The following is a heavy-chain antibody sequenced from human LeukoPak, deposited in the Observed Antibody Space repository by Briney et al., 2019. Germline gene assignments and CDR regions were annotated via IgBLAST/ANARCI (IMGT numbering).Heavy chain of an antibody. CDR1: GGTFSSYA. Sequence: GASVKVSCKASGGTFSSYAISWVRQAPGQGLEWMGGIIPIFGTANYAQKFQGRVTITADESTSTAYMELSSLRSEDTAVYYCARAAQYVNWFDPWGQGTLVTVSS. CDR3: ARAAQYVNWFDP. J-gene: IGHJ5*02. V-gene: IGHV1-69*01. D-gene: IGHD4-11*01. CDR2: IIPIFGTA.